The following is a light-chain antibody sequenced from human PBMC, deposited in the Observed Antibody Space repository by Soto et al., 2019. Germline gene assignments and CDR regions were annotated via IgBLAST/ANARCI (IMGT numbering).Light chain of an antibody. CDR3: QQYVSYSYT. CDR1: QSIGSW. V-gene: IGKV1-5*01. J-gene: IGKJ2*01. Sequence: DIQMTQTPSTLSASVGDRVTITCRASQSIGSWLAWYQQKPGKAPQLLIYDASTLESGVPSRFSGSGSGTQFTLTVNSLQPDDYATYYCQQYVSYSYTFGQGTRLEI. CDR2: DAS.